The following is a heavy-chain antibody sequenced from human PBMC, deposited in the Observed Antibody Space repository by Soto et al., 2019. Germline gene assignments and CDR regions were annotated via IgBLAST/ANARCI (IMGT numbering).Heavy chain of an antibody. CDR1: GFTFSTHD. J-gene: IGHJ4*02. CDR3: ARGPWPRGDSSGFYYYFDY. Sequence: EVQLVESGGGLVQPGGSLRLSCAASGFTFSTHDMHWVRQATGKGLEWVSAIGTAGDTYYPDSVKGRFAISRENPKNSLYLQVNSLRVGDTAVYYCARGPWPRGDSSGFYYYFDYGGQGTLVTVSS. D-gene: IGHD3-22*01. CDR2: IGTAGDT. V-gene: IGHV3-13*04.